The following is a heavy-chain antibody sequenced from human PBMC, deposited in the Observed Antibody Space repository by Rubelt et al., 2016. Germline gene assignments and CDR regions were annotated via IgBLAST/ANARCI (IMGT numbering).Heavy chain of an antibody. J-gene: IGHJ5*02. CDR3: ARAVVPADTWFDP. D-gene: IGHD2-2*01. V-gene: IGHV3-30*01. Sequence: YYADSVKGRFTISRDNGKNTLDLQMNSLRVEDTAVYYCARAVVPADTWFDPWGQGTLVTVSS.